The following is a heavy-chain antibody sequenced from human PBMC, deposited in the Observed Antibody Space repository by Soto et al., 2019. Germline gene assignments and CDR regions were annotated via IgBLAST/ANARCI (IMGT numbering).Heavy chain of an antibody. D-gene: IGHD4-4*01. CDR3: ARGVIH. CDR1: GGSISSGGYY. Sequence: QVQLQESGPGLVKPSQTLSLTCTVSGGSISSGGYYWSWIRQPPGKGLEWIGYIYYSGSTSHNPSLKGRVSISVDTSKNQFSRKLSSVTAAGTAVYYCARGVIHWGQGTLVTVYS. V-gene: IGHV4-31*03. J-gene: IGHJ4*02. CDR2: IYYSGST.